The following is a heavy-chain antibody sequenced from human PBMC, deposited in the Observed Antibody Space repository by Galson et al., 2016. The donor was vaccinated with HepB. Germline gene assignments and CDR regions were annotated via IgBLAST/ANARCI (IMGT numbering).Heavy chain of an antibody. J-gene: IGHJ6*02. D-gene: IGHD6-13*01. Sequence: SLRLSCAASGFTFSSYSMNWVRQAPGKGLEWVSSISSGSSYIFYADSVKGRFTISRDNAKNSLYLQMNSLRAEDTAVYYCARHRLPGSSWYIAWYYYSLLDVWGQGLTVSVSS. CDR2: ISSGSSYI. CDR3: ARHRLPGSSWYIAWYYYSLLDV. CDR1: GFTFSSYS. V-gene: IGHV3-21*01.